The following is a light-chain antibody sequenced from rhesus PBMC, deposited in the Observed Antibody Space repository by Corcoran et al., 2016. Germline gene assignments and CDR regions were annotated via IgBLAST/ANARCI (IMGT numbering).Light chain of an antibody. CDR3: LQYSSGPYS. CDR2: KAA. Sequence: DIQMTQSPSSLSASVGDTVTITCRASQSISSWLDWYQQKPGKAPKLLIYKAASLQSGVPSRFSGSGSGTDFTLTISSLPPEDFSTYCCLQYSSGPYSFGQGTKVEIK. CDR1: QSISSW. J-gene: IGKJ2*01. V-gene: IGKV1-22*01.